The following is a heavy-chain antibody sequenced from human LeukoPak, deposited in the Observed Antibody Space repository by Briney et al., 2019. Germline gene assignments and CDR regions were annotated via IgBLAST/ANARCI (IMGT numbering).Heavy chain of an antibody. CDR2: ISSSSYI. CDR1: GFTFSIYT. CDR3: ARWGDY. V-gene: IGHV3-21*01. Sequence: KSGGSLGLSCAASGFTFSIYTMNWVRQAPGKGLEWVSAISSSSYIYYADSVRGRFTISRDNAKNSLYLQMNSLRAEDTAVYYCARWGDYWGQGTLVTVSS. D-gene: IGHD3-16*01. J-gene: IGHJ4*02.